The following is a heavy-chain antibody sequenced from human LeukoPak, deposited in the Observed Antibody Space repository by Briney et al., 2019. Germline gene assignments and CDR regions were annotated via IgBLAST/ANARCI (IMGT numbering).Heavy chain of an antibody. V-gene: IGHV4-4*07. Sequence: SETLSLTCTVSGDSISSYYWSWIRQPAGKGLEWIGRIHPSGSTNYNPSLKSRVTLSVDTSKNQFSLKLSSVTAADTAVYYCATALLRYFDWFDPWGQGTLVTVSS. CDR1: GDSISSYY. J-gene: IGHJ5*02. D-gene: IGHD3-9*01. CDR2: IHPSGST. CDR3: ATALLRYFDWFDP.